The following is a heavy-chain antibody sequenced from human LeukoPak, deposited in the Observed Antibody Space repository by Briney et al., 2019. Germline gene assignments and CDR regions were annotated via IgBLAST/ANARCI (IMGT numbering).Heavy chain of an antibody. J-gene: IGHJ4*02. Sequence: GGSLRLSCAASGFTFSDYYMTWIRQAPGKGLEWVSYISSSGSTIYYADSVKGRFTISRDNAKNSLYLQMNSLRAEDTAVYYCARDLPPENFDYWGREPRVTVPS. CDR2: ISSSGSTI. V-gene: IGHV3-11*01. CDR1: GFTFSDYY. CDR3: ARDLPPENFDY.